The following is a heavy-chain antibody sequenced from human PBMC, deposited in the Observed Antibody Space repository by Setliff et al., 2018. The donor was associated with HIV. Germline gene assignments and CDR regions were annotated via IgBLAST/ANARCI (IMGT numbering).Heavy chain of an antibody. CDR2: IFYSGST. CDR3: AREKTTLVRGVIIFQIFDY. V-gene: IGHV4-39*07. Sequence: SETLSLTCTVSSGSISSSNHYWGWIRQPPGKGLEWIGSIFYSGSTDYNPSLKSRVTMSVDTSENQFSLKLRSVTPADTAVYYCAREKTTLVRGVIIFQIFDYWGQGKLVTVSS. J-gene: IGHJ4*02. D-gene: IGHD3-10*01. CDR1: SGSISSSNHY.